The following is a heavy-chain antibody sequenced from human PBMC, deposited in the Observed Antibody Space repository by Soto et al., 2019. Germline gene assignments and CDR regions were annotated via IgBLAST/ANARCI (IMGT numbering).Heavy chain of an antibody. CDR3: ARKIYDSDTGPNFQYYFDS. D-gene: IGHD3-22*01. Sequence: GESLKISCXGSGYSFAGYWITWVRQKPGKGLELMGRIDPSDSQTYYSPSFRGHVTISVTKSITTVFLQWSSLRASDTAMYYCARKIYDSDTGPNFQYYFDSWGQGTPVTVSS. J-gene: IGHJ4*02. CDR2: IDPSDSQT. V-gene: IGHV5-10-1*01. CDR1: GYSFAGYW.